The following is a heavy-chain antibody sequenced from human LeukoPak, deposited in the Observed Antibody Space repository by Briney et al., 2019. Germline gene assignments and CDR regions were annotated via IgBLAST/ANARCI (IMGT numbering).Heavy chain of an antibody. D-gene: IGHD1-26*01. J-gene: IGHJ4*02. V-gene: IGHV4-34*01. CDR3: AREEEFRWELRPLYFDY. CDR2: INHSGST. CDR1: GGSFSGYY. Sequence: SETLSLTCAVYGGSFSGYYWSRIRQPPGKGLEWIGEINHSGSTNYNPSLKSRVTISVDTSKNQFSLKLSSVTAADTAVYYCAREEEFRWELRPLYFDYWGQGTLVTVSS.